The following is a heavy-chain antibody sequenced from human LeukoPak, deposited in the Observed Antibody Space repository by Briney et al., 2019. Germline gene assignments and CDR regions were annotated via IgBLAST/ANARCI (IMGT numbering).Heavy chain of an antibody. CDR3: AREHNWNDALAFDL. D-gene: IGHD1-20*01. Sequence: SQTLSLTCTVSGGSISSGDYYWSWIRQPPGKGLEWIGYIYYSGSTYYNPSLKSRVTISVDTSKNQFSLKLSSVTAADTAVYYCAREHNWNDALAFDLWGQGTMVTVSS. J-gene: IGHJ3*01. CDR1: GGSISSGDYY. V-gene: IGHV4-30-4*01. CDR2: IYYSGST.